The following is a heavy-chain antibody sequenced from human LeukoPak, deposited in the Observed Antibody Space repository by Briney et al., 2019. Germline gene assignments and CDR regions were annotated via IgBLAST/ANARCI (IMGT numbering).Heavy chain of an antibody. CDR1: GFTFSDYY. CDR2: ISSSGSTI. V-gene: IGHV3-11*01. D-gene: IGHD5-24*01. Sequence: GGSLRLSCAASGFTFSDYYMSWIRQAPGKGLEWVSYISSSGSTIYYADSVKGRFTISRDNAKNSLYLQMNRLRAEDTAVYYCARDIRDGYNYFVYWGQGTLVTVSS. J-gene: IGHJ4*02. CDR3: ARDIRDGYNYFVY.